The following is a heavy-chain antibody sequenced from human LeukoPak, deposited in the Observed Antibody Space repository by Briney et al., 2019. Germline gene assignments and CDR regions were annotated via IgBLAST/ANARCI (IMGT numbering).Heavy chain of an antibody. J-gene: IGHJ6*03. D-gene: IGHD5-12*01. Sequence: PGGSLRLSCEASGVTFSSYNMNWVRQAPGTRLEWVSSSTSSSSYVFYADSVKGRFTISRDNAKNSLYLQMNSLRAEDTAVYYCARDPYSGYYGDYYYYYMDVWGKGTTVTISS. CDR2: STSSSSYV. CDR1: GVTFSSYN. CDR3: ARDPYSGYYGDYYYYYMDV. V-gene: IGHV3-21*01.